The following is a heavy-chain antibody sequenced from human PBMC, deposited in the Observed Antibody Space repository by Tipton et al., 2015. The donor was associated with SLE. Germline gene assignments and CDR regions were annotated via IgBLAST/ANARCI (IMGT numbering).Heavy chain of an antibody. CDR1: GGSISSHY. J-gene: IGHJ3*02. D-gene: IGHD4-17*01. CDR2: IYYSGST. Sequence: TLSLTCTVSGGSISSHYWSWIRQPPGKGLEWIGYIYYSGSTNYTPSLKSRVTISVDTSKNQFSLKLSSVTAADTAVYYCARDDPTGDAFDIWGQGTMVTVSS. CDR3: ARDDPTGDAFDI. V-gene: IGHV4-59*11.